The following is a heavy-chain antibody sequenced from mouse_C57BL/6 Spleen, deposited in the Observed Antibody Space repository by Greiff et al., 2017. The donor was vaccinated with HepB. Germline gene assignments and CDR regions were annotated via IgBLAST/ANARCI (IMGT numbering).Heavy chain of an antibody. CDR3: ARAGDYPLDY. Sequence: VKLMESGAELARPGASVKLSCKASGYTFTSYGISWVKQRTGQGLEWIGNINPSNGGNNYNEKFKSKATLTVDKSSSTAYMQLSSLTSEDSAVYYCARAGDYPLDYWGQGTTLTVSS. CDR1: GYTFTSYG. V-gene: IGHV1-81*01. CDR2: INPSNGGN. D-gene: IGHD2-4*01. J-gene: IGHJ2*01.